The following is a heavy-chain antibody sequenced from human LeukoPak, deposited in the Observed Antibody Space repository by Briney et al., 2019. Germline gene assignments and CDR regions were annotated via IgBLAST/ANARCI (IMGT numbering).Heavy chain of an antibody. J-gene: IGHJ4*02. CDR2: AYDDRDNK. V-gene: IGHV3-30*09. Sequence: GGSLRLSCAASGFTFNSYNMHWVRQAPGKGLEWVAVAYDDRDNKYHADSVKGRFAVSKDNSKNTLYLQMSSLRAEDTAVYYRATGGLYYYSDWGQGTLVTVSS. CDR1: GFTFNSYN. D-gene: IGHD3-16*01. CDR3: ATGGLYYYSD.